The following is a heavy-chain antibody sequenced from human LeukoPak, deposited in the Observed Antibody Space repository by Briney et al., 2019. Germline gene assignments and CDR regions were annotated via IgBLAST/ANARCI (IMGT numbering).Heavy chain of an antibody. Sequence: PGGSLRLRCAASGFTFSSYIMNWVRQAPGKGLEWVSSISSRSSQIYYADSVKGRFTISRDNAKNSLYLQMNSLRAEDTAVYYCARYSSGFDYWGQGTLVTVSS. CDR1: GFTFSSYI. V-gene: IGHV3-21*01. J-gene: IGHJ4*02. D-gene: IGHD3-22*01. CDR3: ARYSSGFDY. CDR2: ISSRSSQI.